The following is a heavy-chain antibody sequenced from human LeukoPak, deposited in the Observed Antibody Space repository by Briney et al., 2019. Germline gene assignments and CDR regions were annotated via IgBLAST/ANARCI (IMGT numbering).Heavy chain of an antibody. Sequence: GGSLRLSCAASGFTFSSYAMGWVRQAPGKGLEWGSAITGSGGSTYYAYSVKGRFTISRDNSKNPLYLQMNSLRAEDTAVYYCASDSWIVGAIMPVPLFDYWGQGTLVTVSS. D-gene: IGHD1-26*01. V-gene: IGHV3-23*01. CDR2: ITGSGGST. CDR1: GFTFSSYA. CDR3: ASDSWIVGAIMPVPLFDY. J-gene: IGHJ4*02.